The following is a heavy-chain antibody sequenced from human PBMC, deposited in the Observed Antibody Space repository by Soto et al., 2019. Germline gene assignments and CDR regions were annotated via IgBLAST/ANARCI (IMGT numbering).Heavy chain of an antibody. J-gene: IGHJ5*02. CDR3: AREITMTSSNWFDP. CDR2: VWFDGTDE. CDR1: GFSFSSHG. D-gene: IGHD3-22*01. Sequence: HPGGSLRLSCAASGFSFSSHGMHWVRQAPGKGLEWVATVWFDGTDEYYGDSVKGRFTISRDNAKNSLYLQMNSLRADDTAVYYCAREITMTSSNWFDPWGLGTLVTVSS. V-gene: IGHV3-33*01.